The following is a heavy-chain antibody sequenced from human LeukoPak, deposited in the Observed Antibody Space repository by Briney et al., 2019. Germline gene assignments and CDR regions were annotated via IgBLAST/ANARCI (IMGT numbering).Heavy chain of an antibody. D-gene: IGHD6-19*01. CDR2: IWYDGSDK. Sequence: PGGSLRLSCEASGFXFSGYGIHWVRQAPGKGLEWVAVIWYDGSDKYYADSVKGRFTISRDNSKNTLYLQMNSLKTEDTAVYYCTTGTEQQWLSLDYWGQGTLVTVSS. CDR3: TTGTEQQWLSLDY. J-gene: IGHJ4*02. V-gene: IGHV3-33*01. CDR1: GFXFSGYG.